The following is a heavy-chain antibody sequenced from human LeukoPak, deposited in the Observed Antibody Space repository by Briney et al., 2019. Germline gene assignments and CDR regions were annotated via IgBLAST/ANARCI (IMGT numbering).Heavy chain of an antibody. CDR2: ITGDGGTT. D-gene: IGHD3-3*01. CDR3: AKGHFGAGHY. CDR1: GFTFGDYT. J-gene: IGHJ4*02. V-gene: IGHV3-43*02. Sequence: GGSLRLSCAASGFTFGDYTMHWFRQPPGRGLQLVSLITGDGGTTSYAGSVKGRFTISRDNSKNSLYLHINSLRNEDTALYYCAKGHFGAGHYWGQGTLVTVSS.